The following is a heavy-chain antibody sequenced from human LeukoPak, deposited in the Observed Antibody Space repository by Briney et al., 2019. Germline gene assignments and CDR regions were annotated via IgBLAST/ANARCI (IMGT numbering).Heavy chain of an antibody. Sequence: SETLSLTCAVYGGSFSGYYWSWIRQPPGKGLEWIGEISHSGSTNYNPSLKSRVTISVDTSKNQLSLKLSSVTAADTAVYYCARGLRSVVTAIYHWGQGTLVTVSS. CDR1: GGSFSGYY. CDR3: ARGLRSVVTAIYH. J-gene: IGHJ5*02. CDR2: ISHSGST. V-gene: IGHV4-34*01. D-gene: IGHD2-21*02.